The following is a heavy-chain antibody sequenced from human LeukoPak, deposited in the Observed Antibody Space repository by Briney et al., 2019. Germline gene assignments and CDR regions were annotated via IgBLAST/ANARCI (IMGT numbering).Heavy chain of an antibody. Sequence: GASVKVSCKASGYTFTSYDINWVRQATGQGLEWMGWMNPNSGNTGYAQKFQGRVTITRNTSISTAYMELGSLRSEDTAVYYCARQGGSGYHFDYWGQGTLVTVSS. D-gene: IGHD3-3*01. CDR3: ARQGGSGYHFDY. CDR1: GYTFTSYD. V-gene: IGHV1-8*03. CDR2: MNPNSGNT. J-gene: IGHJ4*02.